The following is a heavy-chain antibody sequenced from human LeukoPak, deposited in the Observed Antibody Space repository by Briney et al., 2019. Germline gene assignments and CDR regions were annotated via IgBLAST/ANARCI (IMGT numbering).Heavy chain of an antibody. CDR3: AKVGDSSGYYNPYFDY. CDR2: ISWNSGSI. J-gene: IGHJ4*02. CDR1: GFTFDDYA. D-gene: IGHD3-22*01. V-gene: IGHV3-9*01. Sequence: PGRSLRLSCAASGFTFDDYAMLWVRQAPGKGLEWASDISWNSGSIGYADSVKGRFTISRDNAKNSLYPQMNSLRAEDTALYYCAKVGDSSGYYNPYFDYWGQGTLVTVSS.